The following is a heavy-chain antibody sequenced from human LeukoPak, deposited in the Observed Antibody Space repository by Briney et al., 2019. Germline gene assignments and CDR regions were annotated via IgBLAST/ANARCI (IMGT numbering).Heavy chain of an antibody. D-gene: IGHD3-16*02. V-gene: IGHV3-23*01. J-gene: IGHJ4*01. CDR1: GFTFSSYA. CDR2: ISGSGTNT. CDR3: ASSYYDYVWGTFRLDY. Sequence: GGSLRLSCAASGFTFSSYAMSWVRQAPGKGLEWVSAISGSGTNTYYADSVKGRFTISRDNSKTTLHLQMNSLRAEDTAIYYCASSYYDYVWGTFRLDYWGQEPWSPSPQ.